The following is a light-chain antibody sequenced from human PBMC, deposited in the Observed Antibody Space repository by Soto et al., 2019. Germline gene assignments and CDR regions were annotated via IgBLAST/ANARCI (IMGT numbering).Light chain of an antibody. J-gene: IGKJ1*01. Sequence: DIVLTQSPGTLSLSPGERATLSCRASQSVSSSFLAWYQQKPGKAPSLLIYCASIRATGIPDRFSGSGSGTDFTLTISRLEPEDFAVFYCQQYDSSPLTFGQGTKVEIK. CDR1: QSVSSSF. V-gene: IGKV3-20*01. CDR2: CAS. CDR3: QQYDSSPLT.